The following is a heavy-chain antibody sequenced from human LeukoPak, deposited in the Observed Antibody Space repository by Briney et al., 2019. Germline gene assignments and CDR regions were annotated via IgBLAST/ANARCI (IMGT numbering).Heavy chain of an antibody. CDR1: GFTFSSYA. Sequence: GGSLRLSCAASGFTFSSYAMSWVRQAPGKGLEWVSAISGSGGSTYYADSVKGRFTISRDNSKNTLYLQMNSLRAEDTAVYYCGKNRTVATSKGWFDPCGQGTLVTVSS. CDR2: ISGSGGST. CDR3: GKNRTVATSKGWFDP. D-gene: IGHD4-23*01. J-gene: IGHJ5*02. V-gene: IGHV3-23*01.